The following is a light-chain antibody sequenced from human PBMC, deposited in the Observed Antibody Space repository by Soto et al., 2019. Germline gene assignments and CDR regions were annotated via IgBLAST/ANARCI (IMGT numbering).Light chain of an antibody. J-gene: IGKJ1*01. V-gene: IGKV1-6*01. CDR2: AAS. Sequence: AIQMTQSPSSLSASVGDRVTITCRASQGIRNDLGWYQQKPGKAPKLLIYAASSLQSGVPSRFSGSGSGTDFPLTISRLQPEDFATYYCLQDYNYPRTFGQGTKVEIK. CDR1: QGIRND. CDR3: LQDYNYPRT.